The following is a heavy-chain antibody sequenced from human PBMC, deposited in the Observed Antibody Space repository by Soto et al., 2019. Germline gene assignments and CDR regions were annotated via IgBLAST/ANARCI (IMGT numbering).Heavy chain of an antibody. CDR3: ATSYGSGYRAFDY. J-gene: IGHJ4*02. Sequence: QVQLVQSGAEVKGPGSSVKVSCKASGDTFNFYSINWVRQAPGLGLEWMGRVNPILSMSNFAQRFQGSVTMTADKSTSTAYMELSGLRSEDTAIYYCATSYGSGYRAFDYWGQGALVTVSS. CDR1: GDTFNFYS. CDR2: VNPILSMS. D-gene: IGHD3-10*01. V-gene: IGHV1-69*04.